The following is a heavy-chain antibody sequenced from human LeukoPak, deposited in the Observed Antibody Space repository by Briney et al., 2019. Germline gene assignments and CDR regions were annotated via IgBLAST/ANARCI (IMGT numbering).Heavy chain of an antibody. J-gene: IGHJ6*03. CDR1: GFTFSSYG. D-gene: IGHD3-22*01. Sequence: GGSLRLSCAASGFTFSSYGMHWVRQAPGKGLEWVAFIRYDGSNKYYADSVKGRFTISRDNSKNTLYLQMNSLRAEDTAVYYCAKGLTYYYDSSGYCYYYYYMGVWGKGTTVTVSS. V-gene: IGHV3-30*02. CDR3: AKGLTYYYDSSGYCYYYYYMGV. CDR2: IRYDGSNK.